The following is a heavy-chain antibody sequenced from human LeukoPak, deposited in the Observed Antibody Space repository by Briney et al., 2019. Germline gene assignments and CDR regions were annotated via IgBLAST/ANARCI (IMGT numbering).Heavy chain of an antibody. CDR2: IWYDGSNK. CDR3: ARAGVNDAFDI. CDR1: GFSFSTYG. J-gene: IGHJ3*02. V-gene: IGHV3-33*01. D-gene: IGHD3-22*01. Sequence: GGSLRLSCVASGFSFSTYGIHWVRQAPGKGLEWVAVIWYDGSNKFYADSVKGRFTISRDNSKNTLYLQMNSLRAEDTAVYFCARAGVNDAFDIWGQGTMVAVSS.